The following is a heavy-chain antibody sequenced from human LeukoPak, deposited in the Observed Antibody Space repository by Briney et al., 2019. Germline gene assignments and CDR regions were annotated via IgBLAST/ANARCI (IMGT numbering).Heavy chain of an antibody. CDR3: ARRSPYSSSSEGFDY. CDR1: GFTVSINY. CDR2: IYSGGST. D-gene: IGHD6-6*01. J-gene: IGHJ4*02. Sequence: PGGSLRLSCAASGFTVSINYMSWVRQAPGKGLEWVSVIYSGGSTYYADSVKGRFTISRDNSKNTLYLQMNSLRAEDTAVYYCARRSPYSSSSEGFDYWGQGTLVTVSS. V-gene: IGHV3-66*02.